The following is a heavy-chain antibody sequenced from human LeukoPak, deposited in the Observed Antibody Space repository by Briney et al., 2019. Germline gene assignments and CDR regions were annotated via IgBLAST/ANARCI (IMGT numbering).Heavy chain of an antibody. J-gene: IGHJ3*02. CDR3: ARAPIDSNSWYHAFDI. V-gene: IGHV3-7*01. CDR1: GFTFSDFW. Sequence: GSLRLSCAGSGFTFSDFWMTWVRQTPGKGLEWVASIQQGGSHKYYVDSVKGRFTISRDNAKNSLFLQVDSLRAEDTAVYYCARAPIDSNSWYHAFDIWGQGTMVTVSS. CDR2: IQQGGSHK. D-gene: IGHD6-13*01.